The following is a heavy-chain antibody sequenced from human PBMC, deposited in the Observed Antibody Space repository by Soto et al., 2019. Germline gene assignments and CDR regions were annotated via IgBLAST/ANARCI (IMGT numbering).Heavy chain of an antibody. CDR3: ARASSSSSAADY. Sequence: QVQLQESGPGLVKASQTLSLICNVSGESISSGGYYWSWIRHHPGKGLEWIGYIYDSESAYYNPSLQSRVXIXMNXSKNHFAMKLSSVTAADTAVYYCARASSSSSAADYWGQGTLITVSS. V-gene: IGHV4-31*03. D-gene: IGHD6-6*01. J-gene: IGHJ4*02. CDR2: IYDSESA. CDR1: GESISSGGYY.